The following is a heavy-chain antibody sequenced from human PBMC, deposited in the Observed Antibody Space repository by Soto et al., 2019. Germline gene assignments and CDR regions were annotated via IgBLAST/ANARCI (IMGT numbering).Heavy chain of an antibody. CDR1: GGSISSYY. V-gene: IGHV4-59*08. J-gene: IGHJ5*02. CDR2: IYYSGST. CDR3: ASLEYNWNDAGGWFDP. Sequence: PSETLSLTCTVSGGSISSYYWSWIRQPPGKGLEWIGYIYYSGSTNYNPSLKSRVTISVDTSKNQFSLKLSSVTAADTAVYYCASLEYNWNDAGGWFDPWGQGTLVTVSS. D-gene: IGHD1-20*01.